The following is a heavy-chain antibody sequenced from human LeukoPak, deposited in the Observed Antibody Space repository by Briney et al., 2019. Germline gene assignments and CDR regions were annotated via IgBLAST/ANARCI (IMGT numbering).Heavy chain of an antibody. CDR2: ISAYNGNT. D-gene: IGHD3-3*01. Sequence: ASVRVSCQASGYTFTRHGISWVRQTPRQGLAWVGWISAYNGNTNYAQKLQGRVTMTTDTSTSTAYMELRSLRSDDTAVYYCARGNYDFWSGYYGYYYYYMDVWGKGTTVTVSS. J-gene: IGHJ6*03. V-gene: IGHV1-18*01. CDR3: ARGNYDFWSGYYGYYYYYMDV. CDR1: GYTFTRHG.